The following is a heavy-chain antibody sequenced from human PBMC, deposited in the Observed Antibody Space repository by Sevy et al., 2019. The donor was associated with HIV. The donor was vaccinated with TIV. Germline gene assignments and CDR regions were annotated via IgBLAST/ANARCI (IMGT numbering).Heavy chain of an antibody. D-gene: IGHD3-16*01. Sequence: GGSLRLSCAASGFTFSSYAMSWVRQAPGKGLEWVSAISGSGGSTYYADSVKGRFTISRDNSKNTLYLQMNRLRAEDAALYYGAKRGGGGRYWGQGTLVTVSS. J-gene: IGHJ4*02. CDR3: AKRGGGGRY. CDR2: ISGSGGST. V-gene: IGHV3-23*01. CDR1: GFTFSSYA.